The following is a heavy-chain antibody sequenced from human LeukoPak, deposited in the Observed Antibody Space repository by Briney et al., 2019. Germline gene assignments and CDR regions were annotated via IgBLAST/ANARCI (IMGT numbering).Heavy chain of an antibody. CDR2: IIPIFGTA. V-gene: IGHV1-69*13. J-gene: IGHJ5*02. Sequence: SVKVSCKASGGTFSSYAISWVRQAPGQGLEWMGGIIPIFGTANYAQKFQGRVTITADESTSTAYMELSSLRSEDTAVYYCARDSSSWYNWFDPWGQGTLVTVSS. D-gene: IGHD6-13*01. CDR1: GGTFSSYA. CDR3: ARDSSSWYNWFDP.